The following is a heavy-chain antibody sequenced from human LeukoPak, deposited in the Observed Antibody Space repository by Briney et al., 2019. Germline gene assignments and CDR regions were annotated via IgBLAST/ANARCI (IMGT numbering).Heavy chain of an antibody. Sequence: GGSLRLSCAASGFTFSSYWMHWVRQAPGKGLVWVSRINSDGSSTNYADSVKGRFTISRDNAKNTLHLQMKSLTVEDTAVYSCARDVYFDSSAYSNYYYYAMDVWGQGTTVTVSS. V-gene: IGHV3-74*01. CDR3: ARDVYFDSSAYSNYYYYAMDV. CDR1: GFTFSSYW. D-gene: IGHD3-22*01. J-gene: IGHJ6*02. CDR2: INSDGSST.